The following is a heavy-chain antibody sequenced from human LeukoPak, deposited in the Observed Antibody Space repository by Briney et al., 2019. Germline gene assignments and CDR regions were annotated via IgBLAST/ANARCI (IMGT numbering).Heavy chain of an antibody. CDR2: IKHDGSED. D-gene: IGHD5-12*01. CDR1: GFSFSSHG. CDR3: GRGGMGEYTGYDDF. J-gene: IGHJ4*02. Sequence: GGTLRLSCAASGFSFSSHGMSWVRQAPGKGLEWVANIKHDGSEDHYVDSVRGRFTISRDNAKNSLFLQMNSLRAEDTAVYYCGRGGMGEYTGYDDFWGQGTLVTVSS. V-gene: IGHV3-7*01.